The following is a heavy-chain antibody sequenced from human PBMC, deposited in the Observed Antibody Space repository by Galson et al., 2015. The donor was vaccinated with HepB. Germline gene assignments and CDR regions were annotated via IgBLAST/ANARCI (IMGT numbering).Heavy chain of an antibody. CDR3: ARAGTDCINGVCSRIDH. Sequence: SLRLSCPASGFIFTNYAIHWVGQAPGKGLESLAVMSHDGTKKYYADSVKGRFTISRDNSKNTLFLQRNSLRTEDTAVYYCARAGTDCINGVCSRIDHWGRGTLVTVSS. CDR2: MSHDGTKK. V-gene: IGHV3-30-3*01. J-gene: IGHJ4*02. D-gene: IGHD2-8*01. CDR1: GFIFTNYA.